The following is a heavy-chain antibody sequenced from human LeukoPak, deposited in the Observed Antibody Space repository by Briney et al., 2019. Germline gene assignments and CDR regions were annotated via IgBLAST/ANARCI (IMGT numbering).Heavy chain of an antibody. J-gene: IGHJ3*02. V-gene: IGHV4-30-2*03. D-gene: IGHD3-22*01. CDR1: GGSVGSDTYS. CDR2: FYHSGTT. Sequence: SQTLSLTCAVSGGSVGSDTYSWSWIRQPPGKGLEWIGSFYHSGTTYYNPSLKSRVTISIGTSKNQFSLKLSSVTDADTAVYYCARVTYYYDSSGYYYLQSGAFDIWGQGTMVTVSS. CDR3: ARVTYYYDSSGYYYLQSGAFDI.